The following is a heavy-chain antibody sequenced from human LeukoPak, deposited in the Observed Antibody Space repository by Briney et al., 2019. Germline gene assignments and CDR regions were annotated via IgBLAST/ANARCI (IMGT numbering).Heavy chain of an antibody. CDR1: GGTFSSYA. CDR2: IIPILGIA. J-gene: IGHJ4*02. V-gene: IGHV1-69*04. CDR3: ARGRSEMATRFFDY. D-gene: IGHD5-24*01. Sequence: SVKVSCKASGGTFSSYAISWVRQAPGQGLEWMGRIIPILGIANYAQKFQGRVTITADKSTSTAYMELSSLRSEDTAVYYCARGRSEMATRFFDYWGQGTLVTVSS.